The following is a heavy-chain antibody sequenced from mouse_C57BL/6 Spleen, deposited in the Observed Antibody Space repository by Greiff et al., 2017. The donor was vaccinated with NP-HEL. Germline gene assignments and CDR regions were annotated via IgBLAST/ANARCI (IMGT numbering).Heavy chain of an antibody. CDR3: TDSSYAMDY. J-gene: IGHJ4*01. D-gene: IGHD2-12*01. Sequence: VQLQQSGAELVRPGASVKLSCTVSGFNIKDDYMHWVKQRPEQGLEWIGWIDPENGDTEYASKFQGKATITADTSSNTAYLQLSSLTSEDTAVYYCTDSSYAMDYWGQGTSVTVSS. CDR1: GFNIKDDY. CDR2: IDPENGDT. V-gene: IGHV14-4*01.